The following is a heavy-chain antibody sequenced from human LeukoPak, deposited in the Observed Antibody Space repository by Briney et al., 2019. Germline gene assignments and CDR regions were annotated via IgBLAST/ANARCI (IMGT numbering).Heavy chain of an antibody. CDR3: AKDLWQWPEIDY. Sequence: GGSLRLSCAASGFTFSSYAMHWVRQAPGKGLEWVAVISYDGSNKYYADSVKGRFTISRDNSKNTLYLQMNSLRAEDTVVYYCAKDLWQWPEIDYWGQGTLVTVSS. CDR2: ISYDGSNK. V-gene: IGHV3-30*18. CDR1: GFTFSSYA. D-gene: IGHD6-19*01. J-gene: IGHJ4*02.